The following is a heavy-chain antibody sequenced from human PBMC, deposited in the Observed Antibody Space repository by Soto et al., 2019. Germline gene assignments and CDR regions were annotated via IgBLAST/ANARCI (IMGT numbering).Heavy chain of an antibody. D-gene: IGHD6-13*01. CDR3: ARARGRGSSSGTFDY. J-gene: IGHJ4*02. V-gene: IGHV3-21*04. Sequence: PGGSLRLSCAASGFTFSSYSMNWVRQAPGKGLEWVSSISSTSSYIYYADSLKGRFTISRDNAKNSLYLQMNSLRSEDMAVYYCARARGRGSSSGTFDYWGQGTLVTVSS. CDR2: ISSTSSYI. CDR1: GFTFSSYS.